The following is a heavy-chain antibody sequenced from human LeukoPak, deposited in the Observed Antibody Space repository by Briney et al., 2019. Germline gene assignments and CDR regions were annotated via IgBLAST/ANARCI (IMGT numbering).Heavy chain of an antibody. CDR2: FYHGGST. CDR3: ARLPNTMVRVDY. CDR1: GFTFSSYW. V-gene: IGHV4-38-2*01. Sequence: PVGSLRLSCAASGFTFSSYWMSRVRQAPGKRLEWCGSFYHGGSTYFNPSLRSRVSISLDTYKNQISRYLSSLTAADPPVYYCARLPNTMVRVDYWGQGTLVTVSS. J-gene: IGHJ4*02. D-gene: IGHD3-10*01.